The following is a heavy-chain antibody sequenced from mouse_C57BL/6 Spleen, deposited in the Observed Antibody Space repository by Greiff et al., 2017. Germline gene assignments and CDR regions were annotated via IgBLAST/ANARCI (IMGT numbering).Heavy chain of an antibody. V-gene: IGHV5-4*03. Sequence: EVKLVESGGGLVKPGGSLKLSCAASGFTFSSYAMSWVRQTPEKRLEWVATLSDGGSYTYYPDNVKGRFTISRDNAKNTLYLQMSHLKSEDTAMYYCARGGDGYDGRYFDVWGTGTTVTVSS. J-gene: IGHJ1*03. CDR2: LSDGGSYT. CDR1: GFTFSSYA. D-gene: IGHD2-2*01. CDR3: ARGGDGYDGRYFDV.